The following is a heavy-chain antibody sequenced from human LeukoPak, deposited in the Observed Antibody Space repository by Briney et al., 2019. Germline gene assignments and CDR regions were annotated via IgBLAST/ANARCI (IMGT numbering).Heavy chain of an antibody. V-gene: IGHV3-7*01. Sequence: PGGSLRLSCAASGFTFSSYWMSWVRQAPGKGLEWVANIKQDGSEKYYVDSVKGRFTISRDNAKNSLYLQMNSLRAEDTAVYYCAREYYDYVWGSPGGYGMDVWGQGTTVTVSS. CDR2: IKQDGSEK. CDR3: AREYYDYVWGSPGGYGMDV. D-gene: IGHD3-16*01. J-gene: IGHJ6*02. CDR1: GFTFSSYW.